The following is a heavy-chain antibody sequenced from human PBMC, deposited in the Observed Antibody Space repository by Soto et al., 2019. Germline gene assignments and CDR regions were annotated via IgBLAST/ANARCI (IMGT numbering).Heavy chain of an antibody. Sequence: GESLKISCGASGYSFTQYGIAWVRQMPGKGLEWMGNSYPGDSDTTYSPSFQGQVTISVDKSTQTAYLQWRSLKASDTAIYYCARQRPYGGNSYYGMDGWGQGTTVNVSS. CDR3: ARQRPYGGNSYYGMDG. CDR2: SYPGDSDT. D-gene: IGHD2-15*01. J-gene: IGHJ6*02. V-gene: IGHV5-51*01. CDR1: GYSFTQYG.